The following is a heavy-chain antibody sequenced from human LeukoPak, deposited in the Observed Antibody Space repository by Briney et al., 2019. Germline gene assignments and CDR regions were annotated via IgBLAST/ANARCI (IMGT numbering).Heavy chain of an antibody. CDR2: ISSNGGST. Sequence: GGSLRLSCAASGFTFSSYAMHWVRQAPGKGLEYVSAISSNGGSTYYANSVKGRFTISRDNSKNTLYLQMGSLRAEDMAVYYCARDRSGSGWPSDCYMDVWGKGTTVTVSS. V-gene: IGHV3-64*01. CDR3: ARDRSGSGWPSDCYMDV. CDR1: GFTFSSYA. D-gene: IGHD6-19*01. J-gene: IGHJ6*03.